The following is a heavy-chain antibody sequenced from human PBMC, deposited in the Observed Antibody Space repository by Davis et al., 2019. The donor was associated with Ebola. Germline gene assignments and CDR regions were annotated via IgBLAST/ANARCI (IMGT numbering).Heavy chain of an antibody. CDR1: GFTVSSNY. J-gene: IGHJ4*02. Sequence: GESLKISCAASGFTVSSNYMSWVRQPPGKGLEWVSVFYSGGDIYYADSVKGRFTISRDNSRNTVYLQMNSLRAEDTAVYYCARVRAPYYFDYWGQGTLVTVSS. CDR2: FYSGGDI. V-gene: IGHV3-53*01. CDR3: ARVRAPYYFDY.